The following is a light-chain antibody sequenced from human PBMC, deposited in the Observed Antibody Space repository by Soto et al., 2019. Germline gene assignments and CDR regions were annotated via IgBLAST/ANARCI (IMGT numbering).Light chain of an antibody. V-gene: IGKV3-20*01. CDR3: QQYASSPWT. CDR1: QSVRSRY. Sequence: ESVLTQSPDTLSLSPGERATLSCRASQSVRSRYLAWYQQKPGQAPRLLIYGASSRATGIPDRFSGSGSGTDFDITSSSLELEDFALYYCQQYASSPWTCGQGTKVEI. CDR2: GAS. J-gene: IGKJ1*01.